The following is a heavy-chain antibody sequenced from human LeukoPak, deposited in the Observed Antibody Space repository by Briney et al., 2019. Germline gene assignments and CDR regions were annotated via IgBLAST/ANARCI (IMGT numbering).Heavy chain of an antibody. CDR2: IYHSGST. CDR1: GGSISSGGYY. D-gene: IGHD3-3*01. J-gene: IGHJ1*01. V-gene: IGHV4-30-2*01. Sequence: SQTLSLTCTVSGGSISSGGYYWSWIRQPPGKGLEWIGYIYHSGSTYYNPSLKSRVTISVDRSKNQFSLKLSSVTAADTAVYYCAEGILEWSTAEYFQHWGQGTLVTVSS. CDR3: AEGILEWSTAEYFQH.